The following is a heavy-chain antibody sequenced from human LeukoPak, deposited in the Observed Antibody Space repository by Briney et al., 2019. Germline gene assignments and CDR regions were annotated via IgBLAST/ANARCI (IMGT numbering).Heavy chain of an antibody. V-gene: IGHV1-2*02. J-gene: IGHJ3*02. D-gene: IGHD1-7*01. Sequence: AASVMVSCKASGYTFTGYYMHWVRQAPGQGLEWMGWINPNSGGTNYAQRFQGRVTMARDTSISTAYMELSRLRSDDTAVYYCAREVTGTLDAFDIWGQGTMVTVSS. CDR2: INPNSGGT. CDR1: GYTFTGYY. CDR3: AREVTGTLDAFDI.